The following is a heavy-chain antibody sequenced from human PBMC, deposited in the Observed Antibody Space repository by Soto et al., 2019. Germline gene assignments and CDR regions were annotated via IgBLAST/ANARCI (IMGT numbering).Heavy chain of an antibody. CDR3: ARDQWELRVGYYYYYGMDV. V-gene: IGHV1-18*01. CDR1: GYTFTSYG. J-gene: IGHJ6*02. D-gene: IGHD1-26*01. Sequence: QVQLVQSGAEVKKPGASVKVSCKASGYTFTSYGISWVRQAPGQGLEWMGWISAYNGNTNYAQKLQGRVTMTTDTTMSSASXELRSLRSDDTAVYYCARDQWELRVGYYYYYGMDVWGQGTTVTVSS. CDR2: ISAYNGNT.